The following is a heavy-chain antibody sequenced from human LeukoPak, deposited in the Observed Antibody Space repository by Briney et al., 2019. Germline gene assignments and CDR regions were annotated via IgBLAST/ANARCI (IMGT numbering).Heavy chain of an antibody. D-gene: IGHD4-11*01. CDR3: ANTDYSNHAEENWFDP. V-gene: IGHV1-69*05. Sequence: SVKVSCKASGGTFRSYAISWARQAPGQGLEWMGRIIPILGTANYAQKFQGRVTITTDESTSTAYMELSSLRSEDTAVYYCANTDYSNHAEENWFDPWGQGTLVTVSS. J-gene: IGHJ5*02. CDR2: IIPILGTA. CDR1: GGTFRSYA.